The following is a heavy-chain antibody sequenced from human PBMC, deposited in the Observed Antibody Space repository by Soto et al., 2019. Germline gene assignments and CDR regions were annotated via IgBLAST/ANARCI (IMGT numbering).Heavy chain of an antibody. D-gene: IGHD2-15*01. CDR3: ASHIYSCTGRWFDP. CDR1: GGSISSSTYY. V-gene: IGHV4-39*01. J-gene: IGHJ5*02. CDR2: LYNSGST. Sequence: QLQLQESGPGLVKPSETLSLTCIVSGGSISSSTYYWDWIRQPPGKGLEWIGSLYNSGSTYYNPSLESRVSISVDTSKNQFSLKLSSVTAADTAVYYCASHIYSCTGRWFDPWGHGTLVSVSS.